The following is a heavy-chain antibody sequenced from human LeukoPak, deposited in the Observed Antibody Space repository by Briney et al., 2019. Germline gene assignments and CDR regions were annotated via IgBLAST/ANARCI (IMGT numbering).Heavy chain of an antibody. D-gene: IGHD3-22*01. J-gene: IGHJ4*02. CDR3: ARGYYDSSGYYLIDY. V-gene: IGHV3-74*01. CDR2: INSDGRST. CDR1: GFTFSNYW. Sequence: GGSLRLSCAASGFTFSNYWMHWVRHAPGKGLVWVSRINSDGRSTSYADSVKGRFTISRDNAKNTLYLQMNSLRAEDTAVYYCARGYYDSSGYYLIDYWGQGTLVTVSS.